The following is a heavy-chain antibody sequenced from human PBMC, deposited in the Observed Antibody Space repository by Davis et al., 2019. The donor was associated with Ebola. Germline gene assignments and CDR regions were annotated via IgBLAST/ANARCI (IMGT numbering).Heavy chain of an antibody. CDR2: IYYSGST. Sequence: SETLSLTCTVSGGSISSYYWSWIRQPPGKGLEWIGYIYYSGSTNYNPSLKSQVTISVDTSKNQFSLKLSSVTAADTAVYYCATPIGYCSGGSCYSDFGYWGQGTLVTVSS. V-gene: IGHV4-59*08. J-gene: IGHJ4*02. CDR3: ATPIGYCSGGSCYSDFGY. D-gene: IGHD2-15*01. CDR1: GGSISSYY.